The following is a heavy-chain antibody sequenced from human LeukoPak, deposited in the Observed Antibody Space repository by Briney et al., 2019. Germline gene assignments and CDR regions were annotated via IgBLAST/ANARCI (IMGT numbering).Heavy chain of an antibody. V-gene: IGHV4-59*01. CDR1: GGSISSYY. D-gene: IGHD3-9*01. J-gene: IGHJ4*02. CDR2: IYYNGST. Sequence: SETLSLTCTVSGGSISSYYWSWIRQPPGKGLEWIGYIYYNGSTNYNPSLKSRVTISVDTSKNQFSLKLSSVTAADTAVYYCARVGLYYDILTGYYPWYYFDYWGQGTLVTVSS. CDR3: ARVGLYYDILTGYYPWYYFDY.